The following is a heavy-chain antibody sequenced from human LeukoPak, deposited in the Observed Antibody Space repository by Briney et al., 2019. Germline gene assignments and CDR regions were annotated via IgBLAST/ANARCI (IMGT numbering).Heavy chain of an antibody. V-gene: IGHV1-46*01. Sequence: ASVKVSCKAPGYTFTSYYMHWVRQAPGQGLEWMGIINPSGGSTSYAQKFQGRVTMTRDTSTSTVYMELSSLRSEDTAVYYCARDTRTVVVPAATNNWFDPWGQGTLVTVSS. CDR2: INPSGGST. J-gene: IGHJ5*02. D-gene: IGHD2-2*01. CDR1: GYTFTSYY. CDR3: ARDTRTVVVPAATNNWFDP.